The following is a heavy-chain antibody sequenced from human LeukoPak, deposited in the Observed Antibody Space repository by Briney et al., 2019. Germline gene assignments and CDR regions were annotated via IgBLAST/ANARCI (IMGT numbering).Heavy chain of an antibody. Sequence: GGSLRLSCAASGFIFTTYWMHWVRQAPGKGLVWVARINIDGSSTYYADSVKGRFTISRDNAGNTVYLQMNSLRAEDTAVYYCARDPDSIVVVPAAINWGQGTLVTVSS. J-gene: IGHJ4*02. D-gene: IGHD2-2*01. CDR2: INIDGSST. V-gene: IGHV3-74*01. CDR1: GFIFTTYW. CDR3: ARDPDSIVVVPAAIN.